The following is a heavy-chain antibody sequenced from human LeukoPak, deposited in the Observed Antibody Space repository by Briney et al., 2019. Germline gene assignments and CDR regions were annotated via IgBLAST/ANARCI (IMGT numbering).Heavy chain of an antibody. CDR2: MKHDESEK. CDR1: GFTFTTYW. CDR3: VLGSGWHDSY. V-gene: IGHV3-7*03. J-gene: IGHJ4*02. Sequence: GGSLRLSCAASGFTFTTYWMHWIRQAPGKGLEWVANMKHDESEKYYVDSVKGRFTISRDNAKNSLFLQMNSLRVEDTAVYYCVLGSGWHDSYWGQGTLVTVPS. D-gene: IGHD6-19*01.